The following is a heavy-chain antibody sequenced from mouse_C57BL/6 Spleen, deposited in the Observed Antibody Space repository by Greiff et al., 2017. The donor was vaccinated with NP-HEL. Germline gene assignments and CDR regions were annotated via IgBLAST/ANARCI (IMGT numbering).Heavy chain of an antibody. V-gene: IGHV14-1*01. J-gene: IGHJ2*01. CDR3: TRDYYGSSYFDY. Sequence: VQLQQSGAELVRPGASVKLSCTASGFNITDYYMHWVKQRPEQGLEWIGRIDPEDGDTEYAPKFQGKATMTADTSSNTAYLQLSSLTSEDTAVYYCTRDYYGSSYFDYWGQGTTLTVSS. D-gene: IGHD1-1*01. CDR2: IDPEDGDT. CDR1: GFNITDYY.